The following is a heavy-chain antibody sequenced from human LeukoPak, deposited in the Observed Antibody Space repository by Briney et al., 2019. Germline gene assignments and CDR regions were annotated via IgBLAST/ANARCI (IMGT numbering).Heavy chain of an antibody. Sequence: PSETLSLTCAVSGGSISSSNWWSWVRQPPGKGLEWIGSIYYSGSAYYNPSLKSRVTISVDTSKNQFSLKLSSVTAADTAVYYCARRAAAGDNDAFDIWGQGTMVTVSS. CDR3: ARRAAAGDNDAFDI. CDR1: GGSISSSNW. V-gene: IGHV4-4*02. D-gene: IGHD6-13*01. CDR2: IYYSGSA. J-gene: IGHJ3*02.